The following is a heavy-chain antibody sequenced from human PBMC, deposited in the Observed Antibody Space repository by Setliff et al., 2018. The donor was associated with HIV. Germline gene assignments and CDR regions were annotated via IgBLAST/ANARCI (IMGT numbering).Heavy chain of an antibody. Sequence: GESLKISCAASGFTFSSYAMSWVRQAPGKGLEWVSAISGSGGSTYYADSVKGRFTISRDNSKNTLYLQMNSRRAEETAVYYCAKDHYPWAQNWFDPWGQGTLVTVSS. CDR1: GFTFSSYA. J-gene: IGHJ5*02. CDR2: ISGSGGST. V-gene: IGHV3-23*01. CDR3: AKDHYPWAQNWFDP. D-gene: IGHD1-26*01.